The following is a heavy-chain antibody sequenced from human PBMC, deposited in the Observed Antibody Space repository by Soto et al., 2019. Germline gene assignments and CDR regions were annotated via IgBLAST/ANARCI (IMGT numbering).Heavy chain of an antibody. CDR3: AREGVQSIAAAGINWFDP. J-gene: IGHJ5*02. CDR1: GGSFSGYY. Sequence: SETLSLTCAVYGGSFSGYYWSWIRQPPGKGLEWIGEINHSGSTNYNPSLKSRVTISVDTSKNQFSLKLSSVTAADTAVYYCAREGVQSIAAAGINWFDPWGQGTLVTVSS. CDR2: INHSGST. V-gene: IGHV4-34*01. D-gene: IGHD6-13*01.